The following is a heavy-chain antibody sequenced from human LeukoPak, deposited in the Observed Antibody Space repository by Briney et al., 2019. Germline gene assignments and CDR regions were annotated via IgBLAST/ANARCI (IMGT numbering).Heavy chain of an antibody. J-gene: IGHJ3*02. Sequence: KPSEPLSLPCTVSGGSISSHYWSWIRQPPGKGLEWSGYIYYSGSTNYNPSLKSRVTISVDTSKNQFSLKLSSVTAADTAVYYCARDEGWELPGFAFDIWGQGTMVTVSS. V-gene: IGHV4-59*11. CDR3: ARDEGWELPGFAFDI. CDR1: GGSISSHY. D-gene: IGHD1-26*01. CDR2: IYYSGST.